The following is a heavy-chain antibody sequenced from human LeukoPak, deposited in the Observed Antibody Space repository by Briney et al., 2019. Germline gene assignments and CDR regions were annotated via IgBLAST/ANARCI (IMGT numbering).Heavy chain of an antibody. V-gene: IGHV1-2*02. CDR3: VGDHYVSGNYVLDDY. Sequence: SASVKVSCKASVYTFTGYSMHWVRQAPGQGLEWMGWINPKNDGTNYAQKFQGRVTMTRDTYIRAAHMVVSRVRCDDTAVYYCVGDHYVSGNYVLDDYWGQGTLVSVSS. D-gene: IGHD3-16*01. CDR1: VYTFTGYS. J-gene: IGHJ4*02. CDR2: INPKNDGT.